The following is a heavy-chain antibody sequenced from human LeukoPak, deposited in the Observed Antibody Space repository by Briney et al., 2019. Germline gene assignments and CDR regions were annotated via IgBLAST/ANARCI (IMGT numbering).Heavy chain of an antibody. Sequence: GGSLRLSCAASGFTFSSYAMHWVRQAPGKGLEWVAVISYDGSNKYYADSVKGRFTISRDNSKNTLYLQMNSLRAEDTAVYYCARAQQPVPFDYWGQGTLVTVSS. CDR2: ISYDGSNK. J-gene: IGHJ4*02. CDR1: GFTFSSYA. CDR3: ARAQQPVPFDY. V-gene: IGHV3-30-3*01. D-gene: IGHD6-13*01.